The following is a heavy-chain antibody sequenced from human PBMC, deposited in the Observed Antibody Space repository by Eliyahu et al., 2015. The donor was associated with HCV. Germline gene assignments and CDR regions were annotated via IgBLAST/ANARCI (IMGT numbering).Heavy chain of an antibody. CDR3: AKDLRYSNGPPYSDY. Sequence: EVQLVESGGGLVQPGGSLRLSCXAXGFXFXSYEMNWXRQAPGKGLEWVSYIGISGNTIYYAESVKGRFTTSRDNAKNSVHLQMNSLRAEDTAVYYCAKDLRYSNGPPYSDYWGQGTLVTVSS. D-gene: IGHD4-11*01. J-gene: IGHJ4*02. CDR2: IGISGNTI. V-gene: IGHV3-48*03. CDR1: GFXFXSYE.